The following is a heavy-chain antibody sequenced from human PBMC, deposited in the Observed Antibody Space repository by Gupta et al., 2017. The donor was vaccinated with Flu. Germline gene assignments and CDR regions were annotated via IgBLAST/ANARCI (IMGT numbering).Heavy chain of an antibody. Sequence: EVQLVESGGGVVRPGGSLRLSCAASGFTFAEYGMSWVRQVPGKGLEWVSGISSNGGSTGYADSVKGRFTISRDNSKNSLYLEMNSLRPEDTASYYCARFGPLLGLYCSAGSCRGFDVWGQGTMVTVSS. J-gene: IGHJ3*01. CDR2: ISSNGGST. V-gene: IGHV3-20*04. D-gene: IGHD2-15*01. CDR3: ARFGPLLGLYCSAGSCRGFDV. CDR1: GFTFAEYG.